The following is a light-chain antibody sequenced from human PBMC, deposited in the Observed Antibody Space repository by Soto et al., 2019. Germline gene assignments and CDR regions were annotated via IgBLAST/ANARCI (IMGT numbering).Light chain of an antibody. Sequence: DIQMTQSPSSLSASVGDRVTITCRASQSISSYLNWYQQKPGKAPKLLIYAASSLQSGVPSRFNGSGSGKVFTLTISSLQPEDFATYYCQQVYSTLGAFGKGTRV. CDR1: QSISSY. CDR3: QQVYSTLGA. V-gene: IGKV1-39*01. J-gene: IGKJ1*01. CDR2: AAS.